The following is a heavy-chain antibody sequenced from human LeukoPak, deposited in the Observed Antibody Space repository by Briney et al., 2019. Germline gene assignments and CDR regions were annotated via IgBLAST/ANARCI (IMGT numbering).Heavy chain of an antibody. CDR3: AKESTMRVAASLDY. CDR1: GFTFTYYG. D-gene: IGHD6-19*01. CDR2: IAYDGTIQ. Sequence: TGGSLRLSCAASGFTFTYYGMHWVRQAPGKGLEWVGVIAYDGTIQYYGDSMKGRFTISRDNSKNMLYLQMNSLRADDTAVYFCAKESTMRVAASLDYWGQGTLVAVSS. V-gene: IGHV3-30*18. J-gene: IGHJ4*02.